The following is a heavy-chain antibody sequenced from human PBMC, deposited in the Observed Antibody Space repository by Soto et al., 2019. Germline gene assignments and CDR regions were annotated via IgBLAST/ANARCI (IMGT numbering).Heavy chain of an antibody. CDR1: GFTFSTYG. D-gene: IGHD4-17*01. Sequence: QVQLVESGGGEVQPGRSLTISCAASGFTFSTYGMHWVRQTPGKGLEWVAVISYDGTNKFYSDSVKGRFPNSRDNVKNTLTLQMKSLRADDTAFYSGAKDLQSYGDYYYYCYGMDVWGLGTRVTVSS. CDR2: ISYDGTNK. J-gene: IGHJ6*02. V-gene: IGHV3-30*18. CDR3: AKDLQSYGDYYYYCYGMDV.